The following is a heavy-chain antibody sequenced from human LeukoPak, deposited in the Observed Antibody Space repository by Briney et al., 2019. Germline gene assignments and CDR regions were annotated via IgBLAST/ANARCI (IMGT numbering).Heavy chain of an antibody. CDR2: ISTDGATT. J-gene: IGHJ4*02. V-gene: IGHV3-64*02. CDR3: ARDRGNYYFDY. CDR1: GFTFSSYA. D-gene: IGHD1-7*01. Sequence: GGSPRLSCAASGFTFSSYAMHWVRQAPGKGLEYVSVISTDGATTYYADSVKGRFTVSRDNSKNTVYLQMASLRAEDMAVYFCARDRGNYYFDYWGQGTLVTVSS.